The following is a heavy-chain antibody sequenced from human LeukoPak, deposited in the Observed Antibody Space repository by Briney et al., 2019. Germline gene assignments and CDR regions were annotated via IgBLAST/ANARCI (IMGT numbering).Heavy chain of an antibody. J-gene: IGHJ4*02. Sequence: PGGSLRLSCAASGFIFSSYAMSWVRQTPGKGLEWVSGISDSGGSTYYADSVKGRFTISRDNSKNTLYLQMNSLRAEDTAIYYCAKMPVSYSSGWSTFDYWGQGTLVTVSS. D-gene: IGHD6-19*01. CDR2: ISDSGGST. V-gene: IGHV3-23*01. CDR3: AKMPVSYSSGWSTFDY. CDR1: GFIFSSYA.